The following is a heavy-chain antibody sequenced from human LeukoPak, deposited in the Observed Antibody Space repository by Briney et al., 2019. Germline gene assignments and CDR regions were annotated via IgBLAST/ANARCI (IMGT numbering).Heavy chain of an antibody. CDR1: GGSISSYY. Sequence: PSETLSLTCTVSGGSISSYYWSWIRQPPGKGLEWIGYIYYSGSTNYNPSLKSRVTISVDTSKNQFSLKLSSVTAADTAVYYCARGGIVGATNGAFDIWGQGTMATVSS. CDR3: ARGGIVGATNGAFDI. V-gene: IGHV4-59*01. J-gene: IGHJ3*02. CDR2: IYYSGST. D-gene: IGHD1-26*01.